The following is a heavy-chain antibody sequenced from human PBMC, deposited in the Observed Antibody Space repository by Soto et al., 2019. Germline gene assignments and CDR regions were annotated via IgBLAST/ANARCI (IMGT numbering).Heavy chain of an antibody. J-gene: IGHJ5*02. CDR1: GYTFTGYY. V-gene: IGHV1-2*04. CDR2: INPNSGGT. D-gene: IGHD2-2*01. CDR3: ARDIGGMGYCSSTSCYGMDNWFDP. Sequence: ASVKVSCKASGYTFTGYYMHWVRQAPGQGLEWMGWINPNSGGTNYAQKFQGWVTMTRDTSISTAYMELSRLRSDDTAVYYCARDIGGMGYCSSTSCYGMDNWFDPWGQGTLVTVSS.